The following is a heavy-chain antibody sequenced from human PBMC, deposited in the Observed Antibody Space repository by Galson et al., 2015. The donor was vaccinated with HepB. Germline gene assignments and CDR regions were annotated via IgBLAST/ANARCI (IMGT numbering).Heavy chain of an antibody. CDR1: GYTFTSYG. D-gene: IGHD3-22*01. CDR3: ARDTYYYDSSGYYMGDY. Sequence: QSGAEVKKPGESLRISCKASGYTFTSYGISWVRQAPGQGLEWMGWISAYNGNTNYAQKLQGRVTMTTDTSTSTAYMELRSLRSDDTAVYYCARDTYYYDSSGYYMGDYWGQGTLVTVSS. J-gene: IGHJ4*02. V-gene: IGHV1-18*01. CDR2: ISAYNGNT.